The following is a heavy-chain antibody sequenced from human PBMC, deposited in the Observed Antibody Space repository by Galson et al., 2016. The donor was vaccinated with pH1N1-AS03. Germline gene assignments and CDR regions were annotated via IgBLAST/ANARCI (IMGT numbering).Heavy chain of an antibody. Sequence: SLRLSCAASGFTFSDYWMHWVRQAPGKGLVWVSGITSDGSTPTYADSVQGRFTISRGNAKNTLYLQMSSLRVEDTAVYFCARGRFLDWFPDDYWGQGTLVTVSS. J-gene: IGHJ4*02. CDR2: ITSDGSTP. CDR3: ARGRFLDWFPDDY. V-gene: IGHV3-74*03. D-gene: IGHD3/OR15-3a*01. CDR1: GFTFSDYW.